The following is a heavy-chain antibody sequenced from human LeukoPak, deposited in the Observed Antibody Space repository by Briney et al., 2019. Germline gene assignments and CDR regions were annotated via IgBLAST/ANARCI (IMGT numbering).Heavy chain of an antibody. J-gene: IGHJ4*02. CDR3: ARVGATTDY. Sequence: SETLSLTCTVPGGSISSSSYYWGWVRQPPGKGLEWIGSIYSSGRTFYNPSLKSRVTISVDTSKNQFSLKLNSATAADTAVYYCARVGATTDYWGQGTLVTVSS. D-gene: IGHD1-26*01. CDR1: GGSISSSSYY. CDR2: IYSSGRT. V-gene: IGHV4-39*01.